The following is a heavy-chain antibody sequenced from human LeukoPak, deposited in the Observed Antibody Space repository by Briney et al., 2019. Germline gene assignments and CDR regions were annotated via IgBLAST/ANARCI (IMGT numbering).Heavy chain of an antibody. J-gene: IGHJ4*02. CDR3: TKVRSGSSNWALRVFDY. CDR2: ISPAGGTT. CDR1: GFTFSSEA. Sequence: GGSLRLSCTVSGFTFSSEAMGWVRELPGGGLEWGSTISPAGGTTYYAESMKGRFTISRDNSKSTLYLQMNNLAVEDTAVSYCTKVRSGSSNWALRVFDYWGQGALVTVSS. D-gene: IGHD6-13*01. V-gene: IGHV3-23*01.